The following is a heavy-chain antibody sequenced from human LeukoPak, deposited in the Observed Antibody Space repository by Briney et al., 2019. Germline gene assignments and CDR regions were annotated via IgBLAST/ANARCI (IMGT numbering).Heavy chain of an antibody. CDR2: IIPIFGTA. J-gene: IGHJ5*02. D-gene: IGHD6-13*01. V-gene: IGHV1-69*05. CDR3: ARGGAAAHPQTWNVWFDP. Sequence: GASVKVSCKASGGTFSSYAISWVRQAPGQGLEWMGGIIPIFGTANYAQKFQGRVTITTDESTSTAYMELSSLRSEDTAVYYCARGGAAAHPQTWNVWFDPWGQGTLVTVSS. CDR1: GGTFSSYA.